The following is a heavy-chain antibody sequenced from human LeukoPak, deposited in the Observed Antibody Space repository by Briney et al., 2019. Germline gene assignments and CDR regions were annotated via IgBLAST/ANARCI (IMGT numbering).Heavy chain of an antibody. J-gene: IGHJ4*02. CDR3: ARDNSGSTYYYDSSGRGVGY. CDR2: ISSSSSYI. CDR1: GFTFSSYS. V-gene: IGHV3-21*01. D-gene: IGHD3-22*01. Sequence: PGGSLRLSCAASGFTFSSYSMNWVRQAPGKGLEWVSSISSSSSYIYYADSVKGRFTISRDNAKNSLYLQMNSLRAEDTAVYYCARDNSGSTYYYDSSGRGVGYWGQGTLVTVSS.